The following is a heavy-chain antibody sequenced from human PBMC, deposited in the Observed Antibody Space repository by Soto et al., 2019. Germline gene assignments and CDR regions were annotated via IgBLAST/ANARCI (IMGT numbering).Heavy chain of an antibody. D-gene: IGHD6-6*01. CDR3: ELPIERGQLVRFDY. V-gene: IGHV3-23*01. CDR1: GFTFSSYA. Sequence: GGALRLSCAASGFTFSSYAMSWVRQAPGKGLEWVSAISGSGGSTYYADSVKGRFTISRDNSKNTLYLQMNSLRAEDTAVYYCELPIERGQLVRFDYWGQGTLVTVSS. CDR2: ISGSGGST. J-gene: IGHJ4*02.